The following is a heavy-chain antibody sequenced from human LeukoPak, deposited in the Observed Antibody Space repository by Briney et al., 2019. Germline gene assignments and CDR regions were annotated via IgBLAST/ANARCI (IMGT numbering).Heavy chain of an antibody. CDR3: ARDSDYVGGYSPYYSYYYMDV. V-gene: IGHV3-30*01. CDR1: GFTFSSYA. Sequence: GGSLRLSCAASGFTFSSYAMHWVRQAPGKGLEWVAVISYDGSNKYYADSVKGRFTISRDNSKNTLYLQMNSLRAEDTAVYYCARDSDYVGGYSPYYSYYYMDVWGKGTTVTVSS. J-gene: IGHJ6*03. D-gene: IGHD5-18*01. CDR2: ISYDGSNK.